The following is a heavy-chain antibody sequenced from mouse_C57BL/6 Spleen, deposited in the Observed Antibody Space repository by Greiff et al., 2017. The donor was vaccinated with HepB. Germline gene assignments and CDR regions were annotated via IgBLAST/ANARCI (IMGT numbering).Heavy chain of an antibody. D-gene: IGHD3-3*01. V-gene: IGHV5-4*03. CDR2: ISDGGSYT. Sequence: EVMLVESGGGLVKPGGSLKLSCAASGFTFSSYAMSWVRQTPEKRLEWVATISDGGSYTYYPDNVKGRFTISRDNAKNNLYLQMSHLKSEDTAMYYCARVGDGGAMDYWGQGTSVTVSS. CDR3: ARVGDGGAMDY. J-gene: IGHJ4*01. CDR1: GFTFSSYA.